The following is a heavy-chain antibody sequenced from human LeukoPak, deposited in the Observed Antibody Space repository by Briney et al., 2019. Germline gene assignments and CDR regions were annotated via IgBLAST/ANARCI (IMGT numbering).Heavy chain of an antibody. J-gene: IGHJ4*02. V-gene: IGHV3-23*01. CDR3: ARRPNYCSTSSCLDY. CDR2: ISASGDTT. Sequence: GGSLRLSCAASGFTFTSYAMSWVRQAPGKGLEWVSSISASGDTTYYADSVKDRFTISSDNSKNTLYVQMNSLRAEDTALYYCARRPNYCSTSSCLDYWGQGTLVTVSS. D-gene: IGHD2-2*01. CDR1: GFTFTSYA.